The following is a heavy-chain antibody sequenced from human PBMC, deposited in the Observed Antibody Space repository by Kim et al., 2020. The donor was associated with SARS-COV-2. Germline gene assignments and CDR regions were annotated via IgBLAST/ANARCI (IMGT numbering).Heavy chain of an antibody. V-gene: IGHV3-23*01. J-gene: IGHJ4*02. Sequence: VKGRFTNSIDNSKNTLYLPMNSLRAEDTAVYYCAKDRITIFGVVIYYFDYWGQGTLVTVSS. CDR3: AKDRITIFGVVIYYFDY. D-gene: IGHD3-3*01.